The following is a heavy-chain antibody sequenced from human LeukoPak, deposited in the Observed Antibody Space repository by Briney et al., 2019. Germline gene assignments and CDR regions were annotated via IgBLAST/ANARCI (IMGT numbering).Heavy chain of an antibody. CDR1: EFTVSSNY. Sequence: GGSLRLSCAASEFTVSSNYMSWVRQAPGKGLEWVSVIYSGGSTYYADSAKGRFTISRDKSKNTLYLQMNSLRAEDTAVYYCARKTATASPFDYWGQGTLVTVSS. V-gene: IGHV3-66*01. J-gene: IGHJ4*02. CDR2: IYSGGST. CDR3: ARKTATASPFDY. D-gene: IGHD2-21*02.